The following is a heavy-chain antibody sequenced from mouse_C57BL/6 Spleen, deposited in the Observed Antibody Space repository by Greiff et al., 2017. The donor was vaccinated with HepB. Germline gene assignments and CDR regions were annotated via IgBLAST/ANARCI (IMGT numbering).Heavy chain of an antibody. CDR3: TTGSNYRDFDY. CDR1: GFNIIDDY. V-gene: IGHV14-4*01. CDR2: IVPENGDT. J-gene: IGHJ2*01. Sequence: VQLQQSGAELVRPGASVKLSCTASGFNIIDDYMHWVKQRPEQGLEWIGWIVPENGDTEYASKFQGKATITADTSSNTAYLQLSSLTSEDTAVYYCTTGSNYRDFDYWGQGTTLTVSS. D-gene: IGHD2-5*01.